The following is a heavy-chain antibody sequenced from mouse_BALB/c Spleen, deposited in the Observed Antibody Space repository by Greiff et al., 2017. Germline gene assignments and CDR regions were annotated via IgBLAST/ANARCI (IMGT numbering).Heavy chain of an antibody. V-gene: IGHV5-9*03. CDR2: ISSGGGNT. D-gene: IGHD2-13*01. Sequence: EVMLVESGGGLVKPGGSLKLSCAASGFTFSSYTMSWVRQTPEKRLEWVATISSGGGNTYYPDSVKGRFTISRDNAKNNLYLQMSSLRSEDTALYYCARYRGRDYTWFAYWGQGTLVTVSA. CDR1: GFTFSSYT. J-gene: IGHJ3*01. CDR3: ARYRGRDYTWFAY.